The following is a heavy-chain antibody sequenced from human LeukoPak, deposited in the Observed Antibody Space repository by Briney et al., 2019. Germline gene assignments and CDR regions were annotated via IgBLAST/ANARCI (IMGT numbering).Heavy chain of an antibody. V-gene: IGHV4-34*01. CDR2: INQSGRT. J-gene: IGHJ4*02. Sequence: PSETLSLTCAVYGGSFSGDYWSWIRQPPGKGLEWIGEINQSGRTNYNPSLKSRLTISVATPKNQFSLKLSSVTAADTAVYYCARPKLRRFGYDYWGQETLVTVSS. D-gene: IGHD3-16*01. CDR3: ARPKLRRFGYDY. CDR1: GGSFSGDY.